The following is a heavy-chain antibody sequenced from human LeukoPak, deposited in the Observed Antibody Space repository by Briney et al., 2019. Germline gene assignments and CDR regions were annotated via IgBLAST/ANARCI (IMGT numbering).Heavy chain of an antibody. D-gene: IGHD3-22*01. CDR2: INPSGGSP. J-gene: IGHJ4*02. CDR1: GYTFTTYY. CDR3: ARVGSVDTSGYYDY. Sequence: ASVKVSCKASGYTFTTYYIHWVRQAPGQGLEWLGIINPSGGSPTYAQKFQGRVTMTRDTSTSTVYMELSSLRSDDTAVYYCARVGSVDTSGYYDYWGQGTLVTVSS. V-gene: IGHV1-46*01.